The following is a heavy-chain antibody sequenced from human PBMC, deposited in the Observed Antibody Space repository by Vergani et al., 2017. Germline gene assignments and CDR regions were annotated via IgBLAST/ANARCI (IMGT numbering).Heavy chain of an antibody. CDR1: GGTFSSYT. D-gene: IGHD3-9*01. CDR2: IIPILGIA. CDR3: ARMTYHDILTGHEDYGMDV. J-gene: IGHJ6*02. V-gene: IGHV1-69*02. Sequence: QVQLVQSGAEVKKPGSSVKVSCKASGGTFSSYTISWVRQAPGQGLEWMGRIIPILGIANYAQKFQGRVTITADKSTSTAYMELSSLRSEDTAVYYCARMTYHDILTGHEDYGMDVWGQGTTVTVSS.